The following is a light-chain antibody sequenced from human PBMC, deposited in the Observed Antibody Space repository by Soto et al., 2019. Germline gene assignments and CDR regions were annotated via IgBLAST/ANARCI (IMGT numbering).Light chain of an antibody. CDR1: SSDIGAYDY. V-gene: IGLV2-14*01. CDR3: CSFTTTGTHV. J-gene: IGLJ1*01. Sequence: QSALTQPASLSGSPGQSITISCTGTSSDIGAYDYVSWFQQHPGKAPKLMISEVNNRPSGVSNRFSGSKSGTTAYLAISGVQLEDGAEYFCCSFTTTGTHVSGPGAKV. CDR2: EVN.